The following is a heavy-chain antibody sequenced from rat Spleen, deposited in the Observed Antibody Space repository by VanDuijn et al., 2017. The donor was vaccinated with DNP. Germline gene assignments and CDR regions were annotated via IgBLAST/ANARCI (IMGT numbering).Heavy chain of an antibody. Sequence: EVQLVESGGGLVQPESSLKLSCAASGFTFSNYGFHWIRQAPTKGLEWVASISPRGISTYYRDSVKGRFTISRDNTKSTLYLQMNSLRSEDMATYYCARWGGDYFDYWGQGVMVTVSS. V-gene: IGHV5-19*01. CDR3: ARWGGDYFDY. J-gene: IGHJ2*01. CDR1: GFTFSNYG. D-gene: IGHD1-12*02. CDR2: ISPRGIST.